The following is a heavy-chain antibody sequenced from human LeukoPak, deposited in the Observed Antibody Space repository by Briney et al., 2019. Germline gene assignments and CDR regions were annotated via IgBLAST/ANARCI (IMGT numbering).Heavy chain of an antibody. V-gene: IGHV3-53*01. CDR1: GFTVSSNY. Sequence: PGGSLRPSCAASGFTVSSNYMNWVRQAPGKGLEWVSVIYSGGSTYYAHSVKGRFTISRDNSKNTLYLQMNSLRAEDTAVYYCARDWGRVPDAFDIWGQGTMVTVSS. J-gene: IGHJ3*02. CDR2: IYSGGST. D-gene: IGHD7-27*01. CDR3: ARDWGRVPDAFDI.